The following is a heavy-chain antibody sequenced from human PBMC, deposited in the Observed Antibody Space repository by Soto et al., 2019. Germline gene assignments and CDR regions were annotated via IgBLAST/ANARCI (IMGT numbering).Heavy chain of an antibody. CDR2: MNPNSGNT. V-gene: IGHV1-8*01. D-gene: IGHD6-19*01. CDR3: ARKGRSWLVNAYYYYYGMDV. CDR1: GYTFTSYD. J-gene: IGHJ6*02. Sequence: GASVKVSCKASGYTFTSYDINWVRQATGQGLEWMGWMNPNSGNTGYAQKFQGRVTMTRNTSISTAYMELSSLRSEDTAVYYCARKGRSWLVNAYYYYYGMDVWGQGTTVTVSS.